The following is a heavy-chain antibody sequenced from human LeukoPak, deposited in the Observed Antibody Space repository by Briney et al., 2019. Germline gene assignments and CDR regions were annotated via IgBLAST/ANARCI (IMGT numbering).Heavy chain of an antibody. CDR2: ISYDGSNK. CDR1: GFTFSSYA. J-gene: IGHJ3*02. D-gene: IGHD3-10*01. V-gene: IGHV3-30*04. Sequence: GGSLRLSCAASGFTFSSYAMHWVRQAPGKGLEWVAVISYDGSNKYYADSVKGRFTISRDNSKNTLYLQMNSLRAEDTAVYYCARRGFSAAFDIWGQGTMVTVSS. CDR3: ARRGFSAAFDI.